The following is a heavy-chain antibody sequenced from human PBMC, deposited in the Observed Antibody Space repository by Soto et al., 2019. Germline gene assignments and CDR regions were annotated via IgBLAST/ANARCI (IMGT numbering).Heavy chain of an antibody. Sequence: GGSLRLSCAASGFTFSSYAMHWVRQAPGKGLEWVAVISYDGSNKYYADSVKGRFTISRDNSKNTLYLQMNSLRAEDTAVYYCARERGPIMITFGGVIGLFDPWGQGTLVTVSS. CDR1: GFTFSSYA. V-gene: IGHV3-30-3*01. D-gene: IGHD3-16*01. CDR3: ARERGPIMITFGGVIGLFDP. CDR2: ISYDGSNK. J-gene: IGHJ5*02.